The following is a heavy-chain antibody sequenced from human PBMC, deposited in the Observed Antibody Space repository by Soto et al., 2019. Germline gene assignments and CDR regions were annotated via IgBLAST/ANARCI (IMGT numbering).Heavy chain of an antibody. D-gene: IGHD5-12*01. V-gene: IGHV5-51*01. CDR2: IYPGDSDT. Sequence: GGSLKTSCNGSGYRFTSYWIGWVRQLPGKGVGWMGIIYPGDSDTRYSPSFQGQVTISADKYISTAYLQWSSLKASDTAMYYSAAVEMATITLFDYWGQGTLVTVSS. CDR1: GYRFTSYW. J-gene: IGHJ4*02. CDR3: AAVEMATITLFDY.